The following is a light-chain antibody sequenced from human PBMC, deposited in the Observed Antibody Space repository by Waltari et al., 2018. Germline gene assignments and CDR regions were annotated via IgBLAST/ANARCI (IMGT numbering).Light chain of an antibody. V-gene: IGKV3-11*01. CDR2: DAS. CDR3: QRRSNSPPWT. CDR1: QSVSTS. J-gene: IGKJ1*01. Sequence: EIVLTQSPVTLSLSPGERATLSCRASQSVSTSLAWYPHRPGQAPRLRIYDASTRATGIPARFSGSGSGTDFTLTISSLEPEDFAVYYCQRRSNSPPWTFGQGTTVEVK.